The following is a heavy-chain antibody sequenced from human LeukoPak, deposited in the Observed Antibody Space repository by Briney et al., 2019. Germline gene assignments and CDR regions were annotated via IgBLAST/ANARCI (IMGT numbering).Heavy chain of an antibody. CDR2: TYYRSKWYN. J-gene: IGHJ4*02. CDR1: GDSVFSNSAA. D-gene: IGHD5-18*01. Sequence: SQTLSLTCAISGDSVFSNSAAWNWIRQSPSRGLEWLGRTYYRSKWYNDYAVSVKSRITINPDTSKNQFSLQLNSVTPEDTAVYFCARDLAGFGGYSYGMVDYWGQGTLVTVTS. V-gene: IGHV6-1*01. CDR3: ARDLAGFGGYSYGMVDY.